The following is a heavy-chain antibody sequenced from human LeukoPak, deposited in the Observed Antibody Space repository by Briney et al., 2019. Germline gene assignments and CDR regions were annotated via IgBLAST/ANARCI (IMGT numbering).Heavy chain of an antibody. D-gene: IGHD3-10*01. V-gene: IGHV3-23*01. CDR2: ITATGSRT. J-gene: IGHJ4*02. CDR1: GFTFGSYT. CDR3: ARAKRFGELLDPFDY. Sequence: GGSLRLSCAASGFTFGSYTMSWVRQAPGKGLEWVSGITATGSRTYYADSVKGRFTISRDSSKNTLYLQLNSLGVDDTAVYYCARAKRFGELLDPFDYWGQGTLVTVSS.